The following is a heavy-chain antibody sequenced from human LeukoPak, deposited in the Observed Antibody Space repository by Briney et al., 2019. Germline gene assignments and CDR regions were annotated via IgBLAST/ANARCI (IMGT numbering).Heavy chain of an antibody. CDR1: GGSISSGGYY. J-gene: IGHJ4*02. Sequence: PSETLSLTCTVSGGSISSGGYYWSCIRQPPGKGLECIGNIYHSGSTYYNPSLKSRVTISVDTSKNQFSLKLSSVTAADTAVYYCARLENDYWGGYFDYWGQGTLVTVSS. CDR3: ARLENDYWGGYFDY. V-gene: IGHV4-30-2*01. D-gene: IGHD3-3*01. CDR2: IYHSGST.